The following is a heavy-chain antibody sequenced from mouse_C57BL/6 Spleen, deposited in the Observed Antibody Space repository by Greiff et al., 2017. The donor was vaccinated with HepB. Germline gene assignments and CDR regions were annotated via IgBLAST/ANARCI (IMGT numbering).Heavy chain of an antibody. J-gene: IGHJ3*01. CDR3: ARTHYYGSSYLAY. Sequence: QVQLQQPGAELVKPGASVKLSCKASGYTFTSYWMQWVKQRPGQGLEWIGEIDPSDSYTNYNQKFKGKATLTVDTSSSTAYMQLSSLTSEDSAVYYCARTHYYGSSYLAYWGQGTLVTVSA. V-gene: IGHV1-50*01. CDR1: GYTFTSYW. CDR2: IDPSDSYT. D-gene: IGHD1-1*01.